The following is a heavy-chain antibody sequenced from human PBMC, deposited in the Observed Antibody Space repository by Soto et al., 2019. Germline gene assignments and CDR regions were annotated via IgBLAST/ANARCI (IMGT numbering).Heavy chain of an antibody. J-gene: IGHJ4*02. CDR2: MNPNSGNT. CDR3: ARAHDYGAPSHY. V-gene: IGHV1-8*01. CDR1: GYTFTSYD. Sequence: QVQLVQSGAEVKKPGASVKVSCKASGYTFTSYDINWVRQATGQGLEWMGWMNPNSGNTGYSQKFQGRVTRTRNTSISRAYMELSSLRSEDTAVYYCARAHDYGAPSHYWGQGTLVTVSS. D-gene: IGHD4-17*01.